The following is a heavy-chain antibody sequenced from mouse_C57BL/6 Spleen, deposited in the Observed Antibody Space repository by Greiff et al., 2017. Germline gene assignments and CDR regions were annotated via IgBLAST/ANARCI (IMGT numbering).Heavy chain of an antibody. CDR1: GYTFTDYN. V-gene: IGHV1-22*01. CDR2: INPNNGGT. Sequence: VQLQQSGPELVKPGASVKMSCKASGYTFTDYNMHWVKQSHGKSLEWIGYINPNNGGTSYNQKFKGKATLTVNKSSSTAYMELRSLTSEDSAFYYCARGYDGYYVFAYWGQGTLVTVSA. D-gene: IGHD2-3*01. J-gene: IGHJ3*01. CDR3: ARGYDGYYVFAY.